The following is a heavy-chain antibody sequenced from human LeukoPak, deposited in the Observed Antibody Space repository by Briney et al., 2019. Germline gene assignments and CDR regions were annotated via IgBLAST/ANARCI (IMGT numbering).Heavy chain of an antibody. D-gene: IGHD3-16*01. Sequence: GASVKVSCKASGYTFTGYYMHWVRQAPGQGLEWMGWINPSSGGTNYAQKFQGRVTMTRDTSISTAYMELSRLRSDDTAVYYCAREALRLRIGEKLAFVIWGQGTMVTVSS. V-gene: IGHV1-2*02. J-gene: IGHJ3*02. CDR2: INPSSGGT. CDR3: AREALRLRIGEKLAFVI. CDR1: GYTFTGYY.